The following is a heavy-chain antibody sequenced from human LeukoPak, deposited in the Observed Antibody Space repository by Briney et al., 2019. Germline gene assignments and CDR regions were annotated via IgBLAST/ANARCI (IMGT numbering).Heavy chain of an antibody. Sequence: ASVKVSCKASGYTFTSYGISWVRQAPGQGLEWMGWISAYNGNTNYAQKLQGRVTMTTDTSTSTAYMELRSLRSDDTAVYYCARTPQGRILTGYPSGDAFDIWGQGTMVTVSS. J-gene: IGHJ3*02. CDR1: GYTFTSYG. V-gene: IGHV1-18*01. D-gene: IGHD3-9*01. CDR2: ISAYNGNT. CDR3: ARTPQGRILTGYPSGDAFDI.